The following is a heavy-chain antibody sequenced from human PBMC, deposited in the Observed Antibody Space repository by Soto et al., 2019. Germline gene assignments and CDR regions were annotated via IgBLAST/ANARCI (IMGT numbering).Heavy chain of an antibody. CDR2: ISAYNGNT. J-gene: IGHJ3*02. CDR1: GGTFSSYA. D-gene: IGHD2-2*01. Sequence: ASVKVSCKASGGTFSSYAISWVRQAPGQGLEWMGWISAYNGNTNYAQKLQGRVTMTTDTSTSTAYMELRSLRSDDTAVYYCARVVDIGSTSCHVTAAFDIWGQGIMVTVSS. CDR3: ARVVDIGSTSCHVTAAFDI. V-gene: IGHV1-18*01.